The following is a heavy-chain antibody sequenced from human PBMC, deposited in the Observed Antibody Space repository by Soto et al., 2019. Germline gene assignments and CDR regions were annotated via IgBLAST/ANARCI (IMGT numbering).Heavy chain of an antibody. CDR3: ARDAYPGGYSSSSFPFDY. V-gene: IGHV1-3*01. Sequence: ASVKVSCKASGYTFTSDAMHWVRQAPGQRLEWMGWINAGNGNTKYSQKFQGRVTITRDTSASTAYMELSSLRSEDTAVYYCARDAYPGGYSSSSFPFDYWGQGTLVTVSS. J-gene: IGHJ4*02. CDR1: GYTFTSDA. CDR2: INAGNGNT. D-gene: IGHD6-13*01.